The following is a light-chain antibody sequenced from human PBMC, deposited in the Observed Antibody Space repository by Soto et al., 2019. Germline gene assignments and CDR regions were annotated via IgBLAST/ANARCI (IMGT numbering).Light chain of an antibody. CDR1: QSISSW. CDR3: QQYKSYSRT. V-gene: IGKV1-5*03. J-gene: IGKJ1*01. Sequence: DIQMTQSPSTLSASVGDRVTITCRASQSISSWLAWYQQKGGEAPQLLIYKASSLESGVPSRFRGSGSGTEFTLTISSLQPDDFATYYCQQYKSYSRTFGQGTKVEIK. CDR2: KAS.